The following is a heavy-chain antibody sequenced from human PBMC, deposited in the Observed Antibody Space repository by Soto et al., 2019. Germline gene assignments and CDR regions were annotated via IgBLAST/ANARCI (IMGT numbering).Heavy chain of an antibody. J-gene: IGHJ4*02. CDR1: GYTFTTYA. V-gene: IGHV1-18*01. Sequence: QVQLVQSGSEVKQPGASVKVSCKASGYTFTTYAISWVRQAPGQGLEWMGWISVYNGNTNYAQKLQGRITVTADTSTSTAYMELWSLRSDDTAVYYCARERHQYSRGWYGVDYWGRGTLVTVSS. CDR3: ARERHQYSRGWYGVDY. D-gene: IGHD6-19*01. CDR2: ISVYNGNT.